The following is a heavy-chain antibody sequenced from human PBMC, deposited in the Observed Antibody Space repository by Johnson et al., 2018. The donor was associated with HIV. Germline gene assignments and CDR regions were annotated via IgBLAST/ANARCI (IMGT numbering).Heavy chain of an antibody. D-gene: IGHD3-22*01. Sequence: QVQLVESGGGVVQPGRSLRLSCAASGFTSSSYAMHWVRQAPGKGLEWVAVISYDGSNKYYADSVKGRFTISRDNSKNTLYLQMNSLRAEDTAVYYCARDRPIAPFDIWGQGTMVT. CDR1: GFTSSSYA. CDR2: ISYDGSNK. CDR3: ARDRPIAPFDI. J-gene: IGHJ3*02. V-gene: IGHV3-30-3*01.